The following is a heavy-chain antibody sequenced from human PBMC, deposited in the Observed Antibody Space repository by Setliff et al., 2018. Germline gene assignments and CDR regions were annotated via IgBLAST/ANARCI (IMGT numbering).Heavy chain of an antibody. CDR1: GFAFSTYG. Sequence: GGSLILSCVASGFAFSTYGVHWVRQAPGKGLEWVAFIRYDGSYKYYEDSVKGRFTISRDNSENTLDLQMNSLRVEDTALYYCAKVKKQLIRGSGFDYWGQGTLVTVSS. D-gene: IGHD1-1*01. CDR3: AKVKKQLIRGSGFDY. V-gene: IGHV3-30*02. J-gene: IGHJ4*02. CDR2: IRYDGSYK.